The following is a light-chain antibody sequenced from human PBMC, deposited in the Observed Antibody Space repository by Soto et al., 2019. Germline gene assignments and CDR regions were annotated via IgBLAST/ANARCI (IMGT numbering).Light chain of an antibody. Sequence: EIVMTNSPATLSFSPGGSEPLSCRASQSISGTLAWYQQKPGQAPRLLIYDSSTRATGIPARFSGSGSGTEFTLTISSLQSEDFAVYYCHHYHNWPMTFGQGTRLEIK. V-gene: IGKV3-15*01. CDR2: DSS. CDR1: QSISGT. J-gene: IGKJ5*01. CDR3: HHYHNWPMT.